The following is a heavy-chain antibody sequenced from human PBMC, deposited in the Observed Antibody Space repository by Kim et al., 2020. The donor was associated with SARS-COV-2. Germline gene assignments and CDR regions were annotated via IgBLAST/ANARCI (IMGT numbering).Heavy chain of an antibody. D-gene: IGHD3-9*01. CDR3: ATLTYEILTGYFHPSMDV. CDR1: GYTFTSYG. Sequence: ASVKVSCKASGYTFTSYGISWVRQAPGQGLEWMGWISAYNGNTNYAQKLQGRVTMTTDTSTSTAYMELRSLRSDDTAVYYCATLTYEILTGYFHPSMDVWGQGTTVTVSS. V-gene: IGHV1-18*01. J-gene: IGHJ6*02. CDR2: ISAYNGNT.